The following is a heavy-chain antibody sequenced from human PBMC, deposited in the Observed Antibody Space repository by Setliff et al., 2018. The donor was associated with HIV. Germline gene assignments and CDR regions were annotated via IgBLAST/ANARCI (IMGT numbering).Heavy chain of an antibody. CDR2: IYYSGRT. J-gene: IGHJ4*02. CDR1: GYSISSGYY. Sequence: SETLSLTCTVSGYSISSGYYWGWIRQPPGKGLEWIGSIYYSGRTYYNPSIKSRVTISVDTSKNQFSLKLSSVTAADTAVYYCARVGWDYYDSSGVGEFDYWGQGTLVTVSS. V-gene: IGHV4-38-2*02. D-gene: IGHD3-22*01. CDR3: ARVGWDYYDSSGVGEFDY.